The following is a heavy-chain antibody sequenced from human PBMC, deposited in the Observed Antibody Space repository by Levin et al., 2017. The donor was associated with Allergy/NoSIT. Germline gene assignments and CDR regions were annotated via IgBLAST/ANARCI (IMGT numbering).Heavy chain of an antibody. CDR1: GFTFSSYA. CDR3: AKDKERVRGYYYYYGMDV. V-gene: IGHV3-23*01. CDR2: ISGSGGST. J-gene: IGHJ6*02. D-gene: IGHD3-10*01. Sequence: GESLKISCAASGFTFSSYAMSWVRQAPGKGLEWVSAISGSGGSTYYADSVKGRFTISRDNSKNTLYLQMNSLRAEDTAVYYCAKDKERVRGYYYYYGMDVWGQGTTVTVSS.